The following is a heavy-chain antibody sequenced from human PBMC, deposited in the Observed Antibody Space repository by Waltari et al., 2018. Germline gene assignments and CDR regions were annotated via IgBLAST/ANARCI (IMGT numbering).Heavy chain of an antibody. CDR2: ISGSGGTT. V-gene: IGHV3-23*04. Sequence: QLVQSGPEVKKPGTSVKVSCKASGFTFSSYVMSWVRQAPGKGLEWVSAISGSGGTTYYADSVKGRFTISRDNSKNTVYLQMNSLRAEDTAVYYCAKDRTGPYSITALDSWGQGTLVTVSS. CDR1: GFTFSSYV. CDR3: AKDRTGPYSITALDS. D-gene: IGHD4-4*01. J-gene: IGHJ4*02.